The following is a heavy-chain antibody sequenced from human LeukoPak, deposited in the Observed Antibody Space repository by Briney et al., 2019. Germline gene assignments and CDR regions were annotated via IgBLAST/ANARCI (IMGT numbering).Heavy chain of an antibody. D-gene: IGHD1-7*01. CDR3: AKDERNWNYNLASQTYD. V-gene: IGHV3-23*01. CDR1: GFRFSSYA. CDR2: ISGSGVST. J-gene: IGHJ4*02. Sequence: GGSFRLACAASGFRFSSYAMSWVRQAPGKGLEWVSAISGSGVSTYYADSVKGRFTVSRDNSKNTLYLQMSSLRAEDTAVYYCAKDERNWNYNLASQTYDWGQGTLVTVSS.